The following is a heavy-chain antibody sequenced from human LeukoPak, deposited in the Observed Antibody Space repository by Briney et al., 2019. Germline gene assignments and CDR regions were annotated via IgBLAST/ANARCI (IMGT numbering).Heavy chain of an antibody. CDR2: ISSSGSTI. V-gene: IGHV3-11*01. CDR1: GFTFNHFG. CDR3: ARESTAVANDY. D-gene: IGHD6-19*01. Sequence: GGSLRLSCAGSGFTFNHFGMTWIRQAPGKGLEWVSYISSSGSTIYYADSVKGRFTISRDNAKNSLYLQMNSLRAEDTAVYYCARESTAVANDYWGQGTLVTVSS. J-gene: IGHJ4*02.